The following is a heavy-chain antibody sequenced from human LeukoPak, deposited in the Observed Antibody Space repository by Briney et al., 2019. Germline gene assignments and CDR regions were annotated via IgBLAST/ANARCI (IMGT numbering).Heavy chain of an antibody. CDR3: ARRRKGAGAFDI. CDR1: GGSFSDYY. V-gene: IGHV4-34*01. D-gene: IGHD6-19*01. J-gene: IGHJ3*02. Sequence: SETLSLTCTVYGGSFSDYYWSWIRQPPGKGLEWIGEINHSGRTYYKPSLKSRVTISVDTSKNQFSLKLSSVTDADTAVYYCARRRKGAGAFDIXGQGXMGTV. CDR2: INHSGRT.